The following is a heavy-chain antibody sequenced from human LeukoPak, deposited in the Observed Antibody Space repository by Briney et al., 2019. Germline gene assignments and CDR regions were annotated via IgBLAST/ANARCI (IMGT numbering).Heavy chain of an antibody. J-gene: IGHJ4*02. CDR2: ISGSGDRT. CDR3: ATDAGYHFFEY. CDR1: GLTFSNYA. D-gene: IGHD6-25*01. V-gene: IGHV3-23*01. Sequence: GGSLRLSCAASGLTFSNYAMSWVRQAPGQGLEWVSAISGSGDRTYHADSVKGRLTISRDNSKYTLYLQMNSLRAEDTAVYYCATDAGYHFFEYLGQGTLVTVSS.